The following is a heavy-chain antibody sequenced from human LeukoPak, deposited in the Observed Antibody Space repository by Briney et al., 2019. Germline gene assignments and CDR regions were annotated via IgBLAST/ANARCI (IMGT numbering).Heavy chain of an antibody. J-gene: IGHJ4*02. Sequence: PGGSLRLSCAASGFTFSSYAMHWVRQAPGKGLEYVSAISSNGGSTYYANSVKGRFTISRDNSKNTLYLQMGSLRAEDMAVYYCARGSYGDYWGQGTLVTVSS. D-gene: IGHD1-26*01. V-gene: IGHV3-64*01. CDR3: ARGSYGDY. CDR1: GFTFSSYA. CDR2: ISSNGGST.